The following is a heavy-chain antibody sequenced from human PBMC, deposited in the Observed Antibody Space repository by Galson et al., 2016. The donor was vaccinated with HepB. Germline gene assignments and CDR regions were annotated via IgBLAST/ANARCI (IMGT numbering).Heavy chain of an antibody. D-gene: IGHD3-10*01. J-gene: IGHJ5*02. Sequence: SLRLSCAASGFTSAFTLTNYAMHWVRQAPGKGLEWVAVISYNGNNQYYADSVKGRFTISRDISTNILYLQMNSLRPEDTAVYHCARGDYYGSGNYSNWFDPWGQGTLVTVSS. CDR3: ARGDYYGSGNYSNWFDP. CDR2: ISYNGNNQ. V-gene: IGHV3-30-3*01. CDR1: GFTSAFTLTNYA.